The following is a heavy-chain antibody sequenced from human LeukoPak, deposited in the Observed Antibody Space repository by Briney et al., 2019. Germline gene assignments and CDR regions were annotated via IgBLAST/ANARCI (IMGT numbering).Heavy chain of an antibody. Sequence: PSETLSLTCTVSGGSISSYYWSWIRQPAGKGLEWIGRIYTSGSTNYNPSLKSRVTMSVDTSKNQFSLKRSSVTAADTAVYYCARARTGTELYYYYYYMDVWGKGTTVTVSS. D-gene: IGHD1-7*01. CDR3: ARARTGTELYYYYYYMDV. J-gene: IGHJ6*03. CDR1: GGSISSYY. V-gene: IGHV4-4*07. CDR2: IYTSGST.